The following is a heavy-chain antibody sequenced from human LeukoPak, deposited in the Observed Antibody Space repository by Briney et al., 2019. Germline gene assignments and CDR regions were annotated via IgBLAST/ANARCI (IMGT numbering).Heavy chain of an antibody. J-gene: IGHJ4*02. CDR3: ARRAYSSSPFDY. CDR1: GGSISSGNHF. V-gene: IGHV4-39*01. CDR2: IYYSGRT. D-gene: IGHD6-6*01. Sequence: PSETLSLTCTVSGGSISSGNHFWGWIRQPPGKGLEWIGIIYYSGRTYFNPSLKSRVTISVDTSKNQFSLKLSSVTAADTAVYYCARRAYSSSPFDYWGQGTLVTVSS.